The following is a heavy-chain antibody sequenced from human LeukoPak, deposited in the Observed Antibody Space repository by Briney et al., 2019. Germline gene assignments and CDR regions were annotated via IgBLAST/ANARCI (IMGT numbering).Heavy chain of an antibody. D-gene: IGHD3-22*01. CDR1: RFSFSSYG. V-gene: IGHV3-30*02. Sequence: PGGSLRLSCAASRFSFSSYGMHWVRQAPGKGLEWVAYLQYDRTNVQYADSVRGRFTISRDNTKNILYLQMNSLRAEDTAVYYCARDVRFNGVYYYDSSGYYSTPDYWGQGTLVTVSS. CDR2: LQYDRTNV. J-gene: IGHJ4*02. CDR3: ARDVRFNGVYYYDSSGYYSTPDY.